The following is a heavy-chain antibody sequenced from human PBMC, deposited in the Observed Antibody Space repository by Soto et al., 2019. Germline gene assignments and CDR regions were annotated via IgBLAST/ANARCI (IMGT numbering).Heavy chain of an antibody. D-gene: IGHD1-26*01. J-gene: IGHJ4*02. CDR2: IIPIFGTA. CDR1: GGTFSSYA. CDR3: ARDHRVYSGRYMYFDY. Sequence: QVQLVQSGAEVKKPGSSVKVSCKASGGTFSSYAISWVRQAPGQGLEWMGGIIPIFGTANYAQKFQGRVTIIADESTSTAYMELSSLRSEDTAVYYCARDHRVYSGRYMYFDYWGQGTLVTVSS. V-gene: IGHV1-69*01.